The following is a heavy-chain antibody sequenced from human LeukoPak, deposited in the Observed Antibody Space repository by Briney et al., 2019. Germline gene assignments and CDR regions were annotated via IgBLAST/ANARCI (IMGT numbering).Heavy chain of an antibody. CDR2: IYHSGST. CDR1: GGSISSGGYY. J-gene: IGHJ4*02. D-gene: IGHD1-26*01. CDR3: ARVTKWELLYFDY. V-gene: IGHV4-30-2*01. Sequence: PSQTLSLTCTVSGGSISSGGYYWSWIRQPPGKGLEWIGYIYHSGSTYYNPSLKSRVTISVDRSKNQFSLKLSSVTAADTAVYYCARVTKWELLYFDYWGQGTLVTVSS.